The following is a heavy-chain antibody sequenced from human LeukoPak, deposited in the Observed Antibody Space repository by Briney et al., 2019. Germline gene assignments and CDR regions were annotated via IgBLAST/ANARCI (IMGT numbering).Heavy chain of an antibody. D-gene: IGHD3-22*01. J-gene: IGHJ4*02. CDR1: GYTVTSYG. CDR3: ARGFPRYSYDSSGYYYFDY. Sequence: ASVKVSCKASGYTVTSYGISWVRQAPGQGLEGMGWIRAYNGNTNYAQKLQGRVTMTTDTSTSTAYMELRSLRSDDTAVYYCARGFPRYSYDSSGYYYFDYWGQGTLVTVSS. V-gene: IGHV1-18*01. CDR2: IRAYNGNT.